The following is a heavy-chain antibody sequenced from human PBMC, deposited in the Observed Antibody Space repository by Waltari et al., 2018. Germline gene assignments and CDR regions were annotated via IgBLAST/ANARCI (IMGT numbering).Heavy chain of an antibody. CDR3: AKGHGSSSSQYYFDY. J-gene: IGHJ4*02. Sequence: QVQLVESGGGVVQPGRSLRLSCAASGFTFSSYGMHWFAKLPGKGLEWVAVIWSDGSNKDYADSVKGRFTIARDNSKNTLYLQMNSLRAEDTAVYYCAKGHGSSSSQYYFDYWGQGTLVTVSS. CDR1: GFTFSSYG. V-gene: IGHV3-33*06. D-gene: IGHD6-6*01. CDR2: IWSDGSNK.